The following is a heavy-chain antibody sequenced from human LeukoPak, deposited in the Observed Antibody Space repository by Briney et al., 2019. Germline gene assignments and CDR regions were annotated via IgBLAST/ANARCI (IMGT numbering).Heavy chain of an antibody. CDR1: GFTFSNYW. Sequence: GGSLRLSCAASGFTFSNYWMSWVRQAPGKGLEWVANIKHDGRDKHYVDSVKGRFTIARDSAKNSLNLQMNSLRAEDTAVYYCARGGNYDILTGYIFDYWGQGTLVTVYS. CDR2: IKHDGRDK. V-gene: IGHV3-7*03. J-gene: IGHJ4*02. D-gene: IGHD3-9*01. CDR3: ARGGNYDILTGYIFDY.